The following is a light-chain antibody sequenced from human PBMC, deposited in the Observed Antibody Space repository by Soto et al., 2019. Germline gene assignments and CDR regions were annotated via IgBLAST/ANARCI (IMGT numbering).Light chain of an antibody. CDR1: QSVNSNY. J-gene: IGKJ4*01. CDR3: QQYGSSPLT. CDR2: GVS. V-gene: IGKV3-20*01. Sequence: ESVLTQSPGTLYLSPGERATLSCRASQSVNSNYLAWHQQKPGQAPRLLIYGVSSRATGIPDRFSGSGSGTDFTYTISRLEPEDFAVYYCQQYGSSPLTFGGGTKVDIK.